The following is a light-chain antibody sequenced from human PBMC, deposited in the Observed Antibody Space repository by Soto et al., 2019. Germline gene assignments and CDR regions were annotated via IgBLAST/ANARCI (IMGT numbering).Light chain of an antibody. J-gene: IGLJ3*02. CDR1: SGDVETYNL. CDR3: CSYTTGGTRV. CDR2: EAN. Sequence: QSALTQPASVSGSPGQSITISCTGTSGDVETYNLVSWYQQHPGKAPKLVVYEANKRSSGTSFRFSGSKSGHTATLTISDLQAEDEAFYYCCSYTTGGTRVFGGGTQLTVL. V-gene: IGLV2-14*02.